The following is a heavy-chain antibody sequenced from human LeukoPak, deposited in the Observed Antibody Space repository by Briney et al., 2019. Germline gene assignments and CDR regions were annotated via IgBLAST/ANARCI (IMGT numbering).Heavy chain of an antibody. D-gene: IGHD3-22*01. CDR2: INHSGST. Sequence: SETLSLTCAVYGGSFSGYYWSWIRQPPGKGLEWIGEINHSGSTNYNPSLKSRVTISVDTSKNQFSLKLSSVTAADTAVYYCARDSSSGYSYFDYWGQGTLVTVSS. V-gene: IGHV4-34*01. CDR1: GGSFSGYY. CDR3: ARDSSSGYSYFDY. J-gene: IGHJ4*02.